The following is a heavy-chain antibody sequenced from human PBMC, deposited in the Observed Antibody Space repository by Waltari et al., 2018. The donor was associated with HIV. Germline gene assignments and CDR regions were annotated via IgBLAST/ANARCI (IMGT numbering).Heavy chain of an antibody. J-gene: IGHJ4*02. Sequence: QVQLQESGPGLVKPSEPLSLTCTVSGGSISSYYWSWIRQPPGKGLEWIGYIYYSGSTNYNPSLKSRVTISVDTSKNQFSLKLSSVTAADTAVYYCARGTWLQLDYWGQGTLVTVSS. CDR2: IYYSGST. CDR1: GGSISSYY. V-gene: IGHV4-59*01. D-gene: IGHD5-12*01. CDR3: ARGTWLQLDY.